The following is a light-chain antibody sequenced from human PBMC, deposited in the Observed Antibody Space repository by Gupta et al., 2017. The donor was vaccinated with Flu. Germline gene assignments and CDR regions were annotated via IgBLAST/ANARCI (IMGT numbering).Light chain of an antibody. CDR3: SSDTSSSTRV. J-gene: IGLJ1*01. CDR2: EVS. V-gene: IGLV2-14*01. Sequence: QSALTQPASVSVSPVHSITISCTGTSRDVGGYNYVSWYQQHPGKAPELMIYEVSNRPSGVSTRFSGSKSGNTASLTISGLQAEDEADYYFSSDTSSSTRVFGTGTKVTVL. CDR1: SRDVGGYNY.